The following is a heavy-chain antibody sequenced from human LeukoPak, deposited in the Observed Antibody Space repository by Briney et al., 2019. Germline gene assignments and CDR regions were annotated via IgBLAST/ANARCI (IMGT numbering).Heavy chain of an antibody. J-gene: IGHJ6*03. D-gene: IGHD6-13*01. Sequence: PSETLSLTCTVSGGSISSGSYYWSWIRQPDGKGLEWIGRIYTSGSTNYNPSLKSRVTISVDTSKNQFSLKLSSVTAADTAVYYCARLGIAAAGTYYYYMDVWGKGTTVTVSS. CDR2: IYTSGST. CDR1: GGSISSGSYY. V-gene: IGHV4-61*02. CDR3: ARLGIAAAGTYYYYMDV.